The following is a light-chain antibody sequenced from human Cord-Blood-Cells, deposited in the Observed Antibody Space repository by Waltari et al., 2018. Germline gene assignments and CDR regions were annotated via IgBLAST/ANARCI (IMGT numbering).Light chain of an antibody. CDR1: QSVSSY. CDR2: DAS. Sequence: EIVLTQSPATLSLSPGERATLSCRASQSVSSYLAWYQQKPGQAPRLLIYDASNRATGIPARFSCSGSGTDFTLTISSLEPEDCAVYYCQQRSNWPYTFGQGTKLEIK. J-gene: IGKJ2*01. CDR3: QQRSNWPYT. V-gene: IGKV3-11*01.